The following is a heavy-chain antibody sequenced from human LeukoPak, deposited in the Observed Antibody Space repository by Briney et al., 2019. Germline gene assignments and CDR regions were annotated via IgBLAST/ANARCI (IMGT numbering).Heavy chain of an antibody. Sequence: PGGSLRLSCAASGFTFRSYAMSWVRQAPGKGLEWVSGISDNGGSTYYADSVKGRLTISRDNAKNTLYLQMNSLRAEDTAVYSCAKSSDIVLIPAVIMDYYYYGMAVWGQGTTVTVSS. D-gene: IGHD2-2*02. CDR1: GFTFRSYA. CDR2: ISDNGGST. V-gene: IGHV3-23*01. CDR3: AKSSDIVLIPAVIMDYYYYGMAV. J-gene: IGHJ6*02.